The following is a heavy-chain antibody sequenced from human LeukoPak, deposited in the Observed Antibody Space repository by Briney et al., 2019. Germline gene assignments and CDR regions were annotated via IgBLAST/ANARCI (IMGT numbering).Heavy chain of an antibody. V-gene: IGHV6-1*01. CDR1: GDTVSSNSAT. Sequence: SQTLSLTCAISGDTVSSNSATWNWIRQSPSRGLEWLGRTYYRSKWKSDYAVSVKSRITFNPDTSKNQFSLQLNSVTPEDTAVYYCVRGRDTDLGSWGQGTLVTVSS. D-gene: IGHD5-18*01. J-gene: IGHJ4*02. CDR3: VRGRDTDLGS. CDR2: TYYRSKWKS.